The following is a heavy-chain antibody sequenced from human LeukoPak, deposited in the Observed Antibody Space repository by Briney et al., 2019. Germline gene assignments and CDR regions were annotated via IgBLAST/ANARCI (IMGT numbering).Heavy chain of an antibody. CDR2: ISGSGGST. Sequence: PGGSLRLSCAASGFTFSDYYMSWIRQAPGKGLEWVSAISGSGGSTYYADSVKGRFTISRDNSKNTLYLQMNSLRAEDTAVYYCARGNDYYDSSGYYYWGQGTLVTVSS. J-gene: IGHJ4*02. V-gene: IGHV3-23*01. D-gene: IGHD3-22*01. CDR1: GFTFSDYY. CDR3: ARGNDYYDSSGYYY.